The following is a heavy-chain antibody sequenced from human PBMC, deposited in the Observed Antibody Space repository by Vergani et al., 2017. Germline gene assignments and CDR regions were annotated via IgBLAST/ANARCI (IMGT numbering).Heavy chain of an antibody. V-gene: IGHV1-69*01. CDR1: GGTFSSYA. D-gene: IGHD3-9*01. CDR2: IIPIFGTA. CDR3: ARVGTISMTTRTRYYYMDV. J-gene: IGHJ6*03. Sequence: QVQLVQSGAEVKKPGSSVKVSCKASGGTFSSYAISWVRQAPGQGLEWMGGIIPIFGTANYAQKFQGRVTITADESTRTAYMELSSLRSEDTAVYYCARVGTISMTTRTRYYYMDVWGKGTTVTVSS.